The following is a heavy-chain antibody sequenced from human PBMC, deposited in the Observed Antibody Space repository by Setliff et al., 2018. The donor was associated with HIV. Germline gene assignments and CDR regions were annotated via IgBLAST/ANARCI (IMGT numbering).Heavy chain of an antibody. D-gene: IGHD2-15*01. V-gene: IGHV2-5*02. J-gene: IGHJ4*02. CDR2: FYWDDDK. Sequence: GSGPTLVNPTQTLTLTCTFSGFSLSTSGVGVGWIRQPPGKALEWLALFYWDDDKRYSPSLKSRLTITKDTSKNQVVLTMTNMDPVDTATYYCAHVLVVVAAYYFDYWGQGTLVTVSS. CDR1: GFSLSTSGVG. CDR3: AHVLVVVAAYYFDY.